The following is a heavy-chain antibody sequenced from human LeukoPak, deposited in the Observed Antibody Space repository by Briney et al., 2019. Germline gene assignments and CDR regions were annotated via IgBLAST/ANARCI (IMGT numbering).Heavy chain of an antibody. CDR1: GFTFDAHG. V-gene: IGHV3-9*01. J-gene: IGHJ4*02. D-gene: IGHD5-24*01. Sequence: PGRSLRLSCVASGFTFDAHGLHWVRQVPGKGLEWVAAVSWNSNNIGYADSVRGRFTISRDNAKNSVYLQMNSLKPEDTALYYCTKDMGLRDGYNRAFDYWGQGTLVTVSS. CDR3: TKDMGLRDGYNRAFDY. CDR2: VSWNSNNI.